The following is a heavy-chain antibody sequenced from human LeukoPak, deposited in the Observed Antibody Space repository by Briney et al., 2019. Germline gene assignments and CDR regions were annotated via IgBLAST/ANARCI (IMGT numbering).Heavy chain of an antibody. D-gene: IGHD3-16*02. CDR1: GGSISSGSYY. V-gene: IGHV4-61*02. CDR3: ARSEADDYVWGSYRPGGALDY. Sequence: SQTLSLTCTVSGGSISSGSYYWSWIRQPAGKGLEWIRRIYTSGSTNYNPSLKSRVTISVDTSKNQFSLKLSSVTAADTAVYYCARSEADDYVWGSYRPGGALDYWGQGTLVTVSS. J-gene: IGHJ4*02. CDR2: IYTSGST.